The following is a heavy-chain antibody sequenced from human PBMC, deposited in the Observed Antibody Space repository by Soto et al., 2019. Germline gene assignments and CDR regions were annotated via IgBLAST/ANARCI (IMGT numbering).Heavy chain of an antibody. CDR3: ARAPTPTAVQFWALQREHWLDP. V-gene: IGHV1-8*01. CDR2: MNPNSGIT. Sequence: ASVKVSCKASGYTFTSYDINWVRQATGQGLEWMGWMNPNSGITDFAQKFQGRITMTGNTSISTAYMELSSLRSEDTAVYYCARAPTPTAVQFWALQREHWLDPWGQGTLVTVSS. CDR1: GYTFTSYD. J-gene: IGHJ5*02. D-gene: IGHD3-16*01.